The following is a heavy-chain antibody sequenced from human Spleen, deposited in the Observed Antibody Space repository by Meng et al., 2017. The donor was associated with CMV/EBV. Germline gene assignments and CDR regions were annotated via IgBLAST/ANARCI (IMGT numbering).Heavy chain of an antibody. J-gene: IGHJ3*02. CDR3: AKRLGRDDAFDI. D-gene: IGHD6-19*01. CDR1: GFTLSSHA. Sequence: GESLKISCATSGFTLSSHAMSWVRQAPGKGLEWVSVIYWDGVETYYADSVKGRFTISRDNSKNTLYLQMNSLRAEDTAVYYCAKRLGRDDAFDIWGQGTMVTVSS. V-gene: IGHV3-23*03. CDR2: IYWDGVET.